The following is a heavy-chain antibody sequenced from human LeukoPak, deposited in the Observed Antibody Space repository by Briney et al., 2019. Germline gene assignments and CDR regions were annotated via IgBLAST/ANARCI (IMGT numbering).Heavy chain of an antibody. Sequence: PGGSLRLSCAASGFTVSSNYMSWVRQAPGKGLEWVSVIYSGGSTYYADSVKGRFTISRDNSKNTLYLQMNSLRAEDTAVYYCARDFLGGYYGSGNYQDYWGQGTLVTVSS. CDR2: IYSGGST. CDR1: GFTVSSNY. V-gene: IGHV3-66*01. J-gene: IGHJ4*02. CDR3: ARDFLGGYYGSGNYQDY. D-gene: IGHD3-10*01.